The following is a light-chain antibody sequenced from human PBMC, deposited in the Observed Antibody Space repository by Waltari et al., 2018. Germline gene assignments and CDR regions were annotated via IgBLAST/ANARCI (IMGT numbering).Light chain of an antibody. Sequence: SYDLTQPPAVSVSPGQTAIITCSGDRLGSNHVSGYQPKPGQSPVLIIFEDRTRPSGIPERFSASNSGNTATLTIIGTQAMDEADYYCQAWDSTSFYVFGTGTKVSV. CDR2: EDR. J-gene: IGLJ1*01. CDR3: QAWDSTSFYV. V-gene: IGLV3-1*01. CDR1: RLGSNH.